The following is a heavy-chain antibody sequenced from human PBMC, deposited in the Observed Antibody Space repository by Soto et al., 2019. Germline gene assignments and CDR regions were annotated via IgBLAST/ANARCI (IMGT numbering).Heavy chain of an antibody. CDR1: GGSVSTYY. Sequence: PSETLSLTCTVSGGSVSTYYWSWIRQTPGKGLKWIGYIHHSGSTNYNPSLKGRVAMSVDTSKNQFSLKLISVTAADTATFYCARGGISHWAYFYYMDVWDRGTTVTVSS. J-gene: IGHJ6*03. V-gene: IGHV4-59*02. CDR2: IHHSGST. D-gene: IGHD2-21*01. CDR3: ARGGISHWAYFYYMDV.